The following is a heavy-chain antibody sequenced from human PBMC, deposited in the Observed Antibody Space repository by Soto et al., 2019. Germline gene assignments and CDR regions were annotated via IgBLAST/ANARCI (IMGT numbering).Heavy chain of an antibody. CDR3: ARGANAAAGTRFDP. Sequence: QVQLVQSGSELKKPGASVKVSCKASGYTFTSYAMNWVRQAPGQGLEWMGWINTNTGNPTYAQGFTGRFVFSLDTSISTEYLQICSLKAEDTAVYYCARGANAAAGTRFDPWGQGTLVTVSS. V-gene: IGHV7-4-1*01. CDR2: INTNTGNP. D-gene: IGHD6-13*01. CDR1: GYTFTSYA. J-gene: IGHJ5*02.